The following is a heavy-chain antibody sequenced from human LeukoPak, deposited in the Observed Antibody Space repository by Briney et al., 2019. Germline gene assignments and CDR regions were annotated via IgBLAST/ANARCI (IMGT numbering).Heavy chain of an antibody. CDR2: INPSGGST. J-gene: IGHJ6*02. CDR3: ARAAGGWGAMVRAVIPYGMDV. V-gene: IGHV1-46*01. CDR1: GYTFTSYY. D-gene: IGHD3-10*01. Sequence: ASVKVSCKASGYTFTSYYMHWVRQAPGQGLEWMGIINPSGGSTSYAQKFQGRVTMTRDTSTSTVYMELSSLRSEDTAVYYCARAAGGWGAMVRAVIPYGMDVWGQGTTVTVSS.